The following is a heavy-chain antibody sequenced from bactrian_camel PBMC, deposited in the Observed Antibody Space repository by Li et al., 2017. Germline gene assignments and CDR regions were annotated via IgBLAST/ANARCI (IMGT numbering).Heavy chain of an antibody. Sequence: VQLVESGGGLVQPGGSLRLSCAASDFTFSSTYMRWVRQAPGKGLEWVSSIYTGGGSAVYADSVKGRFTISKDNAKNTLYLQIDSLKPEDTAMYYCAARVQACGRYPVHWWLLPYYELFGYWGQGTQVTVS. CDR2: IYTGGGSA. CDR1: DFTFSSTY. V-gene: IGHV3S20*01. CDR3: AARVQACGRYPVHWWLLPYYELFGY. J-gene: IGHJ6*01. D-gene: IGHD2*01.